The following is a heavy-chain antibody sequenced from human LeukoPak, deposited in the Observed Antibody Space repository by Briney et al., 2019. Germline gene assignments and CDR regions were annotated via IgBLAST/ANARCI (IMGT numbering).Heavy chain of an antibody. D-gene: IGHD4-23*01. CDR3: ARLHYGGNYGYYYYYMDV. CDR1: GYSISSGYY. Sequence: SSETLSLTCTVSGYSISSGYYWGWIRQPPGKGLEWIGSIYHSGSTYYNPSLKSRVSISVDTSKNQFSLKVSSVTAADTAVYYCARLHYGGNYGYYYYYMDVWGKGTTVTISS. CDR2: IYHSGST. J-gene: IGHJ6*03. V-gene: IGHV4-38-2*02.